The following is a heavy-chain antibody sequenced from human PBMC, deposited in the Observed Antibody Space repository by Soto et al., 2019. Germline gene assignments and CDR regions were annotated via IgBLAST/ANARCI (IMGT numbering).Heavy chain of an antibody. D-gene: IGHD3-3*01. J-gene: IGHJ4*01. Sequence: PGESLKISCKGSGYRFASYRIARVRQMPGKGLEWMGIIDPSDSDIRYSPSFQGQVTISADKSISTAYLQWSSLKASDTAIYYCARSFFDTFDYWGHGTLVTVSS. CDR1: GYRFASYR. CDR2: IDPSDSDI. CDR3: ARSFFDTFDY. V-gene: IGHV5-51*01.